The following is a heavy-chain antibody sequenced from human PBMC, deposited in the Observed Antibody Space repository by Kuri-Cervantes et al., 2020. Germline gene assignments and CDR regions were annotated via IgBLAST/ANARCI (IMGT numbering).Heavy chain of an antibody. CDR2: ISSSSSYI. CDR1: GFTFSSYS. V-gene: IGHV3-21*01. Sequence: GESLKISCTASGFTFSSYSMNWVRQAPGKGLEWVSSISSSSSYIYYADSVKGRFTISRDNAKNSLYLQMNSLRAEDTAVYYCARDRNDILTGWFDPWGQGTLDTVSS. J-gene: IGHJ5*02. D-gene: IGHD3-9*01. CDR3: ARDRNDILTGWFDP.